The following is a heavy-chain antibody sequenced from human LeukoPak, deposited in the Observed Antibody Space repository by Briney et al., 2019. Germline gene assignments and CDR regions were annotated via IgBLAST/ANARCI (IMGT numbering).Heavy chain of an antibody. CDR1: GFTFTNDW. V-gene: IGHV3-15*07. Sequence: PGGSLRLSCAASGFTFTNDWMNWVRQVPGKGLEWVGRIKSTLDGGTTDLAAPVKDRFTVSRDDSKETLYLQMNSLKTEDTAIYYCTTGGNVIVADTRAFDIWGQGTMVTVSS. CDR2: IKSTLDGGTT. D-gene: IGHD5-12*01. CDR3: TTGGNVIVADTRAFDI. J-gene: IGHJ3*02.